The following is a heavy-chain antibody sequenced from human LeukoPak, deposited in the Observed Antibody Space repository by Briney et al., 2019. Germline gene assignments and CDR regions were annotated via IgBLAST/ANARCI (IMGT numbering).Heavy chain of an antibody. CDR2: IYTSGST. Sequence: SETLSLTCTVSGGSISSGSYYWSWIRQPAGKGLEWIGRIYTSGSTNYNPSLKSRVTISVDTSKNQFSLKLSSVTAADTAVYYCAIEYSSSSSFDYWGQGTLVTVSS. V-gene: IGHV4-61*02. CDR3: AIEYSSSSSFDY. D-gene: IGHD6-6*01. CDR1: GGSISSGSYY. J-gene: IGHJ4*02.